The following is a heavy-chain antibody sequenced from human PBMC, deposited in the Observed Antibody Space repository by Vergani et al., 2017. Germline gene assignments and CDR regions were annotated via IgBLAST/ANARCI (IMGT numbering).Heavy chain of an antibody. CDR3: ASETVEYDAFDI. CDR2: IYYSGST. CDR1: GGSISSSSYY. V-gene: IGHV4-39*07. Sequence: QLQLQESGPGLVKPSETLSLTCTVSGGSISSSSYYWGWIRQPPGKGLEWIGSIYYSGSTYYNPSLKSRVTISVDTSKNQFSLKLSSVTAADTAVYYCASETVEYDAFDIWGQGTMVTVSS. D-gene: IGHD3-3*01. J-gene: IGHJ3*02.